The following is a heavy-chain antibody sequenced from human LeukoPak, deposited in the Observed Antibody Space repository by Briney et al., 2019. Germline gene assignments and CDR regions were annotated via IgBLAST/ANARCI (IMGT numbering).Heavy chain of an antibody. D-gene: IGHD6-19*01. J-gene: IGHJ4*02. Sequence: ETLSLTCAVYGGSLSGYYWSWIRQPPGKGLEWIGEINHSGSTNYNPSLKSRVTISVDTSKNQFSLKLSSVTAADTALYYCARGRLYGGWYRWDYFDYWGQGTLVTVSS. CDR2: INHSGST. CDR1: GGSLSGYY. V-gene: IGHV4-34*01. CDR3: ARGRLYGGWYRWDYFDY.